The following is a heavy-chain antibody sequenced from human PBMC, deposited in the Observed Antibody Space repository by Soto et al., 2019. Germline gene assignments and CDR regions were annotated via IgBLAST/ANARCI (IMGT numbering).Heavy chain of an antibody. CDR2: INAGNGNT. CDR3: ARDVGGMDA. Sequence: ASVKVYSRTSACTFTVYVMHLVRQAPGQRLEWMGWINAGNGNTKYSQKFQGRVTITRDTSASTAYMELSSLRSEDTAVYYCARDVGGMDAWGQGTTVTVSS. CDR1: ACTFTVYV. D-gene: IGHD2-15*01. V-gene: IGHV1-3*01. J-gene: IGHJ6*02.